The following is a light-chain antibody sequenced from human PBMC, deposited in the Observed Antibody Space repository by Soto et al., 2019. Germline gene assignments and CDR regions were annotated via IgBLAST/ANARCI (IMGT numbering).Light chain of an antibody. CDR3: QQLNTFPVT. CDR2: ASS. V-gene: IGKV1-9*01. Sequence: DIQLTQSPSFLSASVGDRVTITCRASQCISSYLAWYQQTPGKAPKLLIYASSTLQSGVPSRFSGSGSGTEFTLTISSLQPEDFATYYCQQLNTFPVTFGQGTRLDI. J-gene: IGKJ5*01. CDR1: QCISSY.